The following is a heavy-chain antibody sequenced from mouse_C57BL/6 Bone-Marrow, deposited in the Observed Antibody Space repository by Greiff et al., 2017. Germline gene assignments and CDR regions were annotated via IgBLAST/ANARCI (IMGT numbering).Heavy chain of an antibody. CDR2: IYPGSGST. V-gene: IGHV1-55*01. J-gene: IGHJ2*01. CDR1: GYTFTSYW. D-gene: IGHD1-1*01. CDR3: AIGLITTVVDVGY. Sequence: VQLQQPGAELVKPGASVKMSCKASGYTFTSYWITWVKQRPGQGLEWIGDIYPGSGSTNYNEKFKSKATLTVDTSSSTAYMQLSSLTSEDSAVYYCAIGLITTVVDVGYWGQGTTLTVSS.